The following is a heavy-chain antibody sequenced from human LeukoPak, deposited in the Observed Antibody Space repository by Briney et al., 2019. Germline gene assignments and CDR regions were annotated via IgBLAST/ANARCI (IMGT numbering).Heavy chain of an antibody. D-gene: IGHD3-22*01. CDR3: AKTDNKYDSRLLFN. CDR1: GYIFTDYY. Sequence: ASVKVSCEASGYIFTDYYIHWVRQAPGQGLEWMGWINPHSGGTNYARLFHGRVTMTRDTSITTAYMELSRLRSDDTAMYYCAKTDNKYDSRLLFNWGQGTQIFVSS. V-gene: IGHV1-2*02. CDR2: INPHSGGT. J-gene: IGHJ1*01.